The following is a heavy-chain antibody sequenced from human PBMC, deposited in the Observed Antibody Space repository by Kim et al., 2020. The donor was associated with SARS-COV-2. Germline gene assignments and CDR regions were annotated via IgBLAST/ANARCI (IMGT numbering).Heavy chain of an antibody. V-gene: IGHV3-15*01. D-gene: IGHD3-3*01. CDR3: TTVDRITISGVVILV. CDR2: IKSKTDGGTA. J-gene: IGHJ6*02. CDR1: GFTFSRAW. Sequence: GGSLRLSCAASGFTFSRAWMSWVRQAPGKGLEWVGRIKSKTDGGTADHAAPVQGRFTISRDDSRNTVYLQMNSLKTEDTAVYYCTTVDRITISGVVILVWGQETTGTVS.